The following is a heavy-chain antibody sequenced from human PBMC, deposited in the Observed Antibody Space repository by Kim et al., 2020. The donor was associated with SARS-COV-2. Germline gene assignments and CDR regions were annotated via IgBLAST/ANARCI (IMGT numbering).Heavy chain of an antibody. J-gene: IGHJ2*01. CDR3: AGHWRTCYFDL. CDR1: GGSISSSDYY. Sequence: SETLSLTCSVSGGSISSSDYYWGWIRQPPGKGLEWIATIYYSGSNYYNPSLKGRGTISVDKTKKQFSLMLTLATAADVAGYYCAGHWRTCYFDLWGRGNL. CDR2: IYYSGSN. V-gene: IGHV4-39*01.